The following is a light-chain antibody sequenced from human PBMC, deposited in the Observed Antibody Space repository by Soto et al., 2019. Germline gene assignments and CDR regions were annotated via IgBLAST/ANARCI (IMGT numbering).Light chain of an antibody. CDR1: QSVSSN. V-gene: IGKV3-15*01. Sequence: EIVMTQSPATLSVSPGERATLSCRASQSVSSNLAWYQQKPGQAPRLLIYGAPTRATGIPARFSGSGSVTEFTLTISRLQSEDFAVYYCQQYNNWPPNTFGQGTKLEIK. J-gene: IGKJ2*01. CDR3: QQYNNWPPNT. CDR2: GAP.